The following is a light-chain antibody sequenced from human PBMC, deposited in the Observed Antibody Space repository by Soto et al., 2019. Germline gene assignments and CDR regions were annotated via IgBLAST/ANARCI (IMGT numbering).Light chain of an antibody. V-gene: IGKV1-8*01. CDR3: QQYYSYPRT. CDR1: QGINSY. CDR2: AAS. J-gene: IGKJ1*01. Sequence: AIRMTQSPSSLSASTGDRVTITCLSSQGINSYVAWYQQKPGKAPKLLIYAASTLQSGVPSRFSGSGSGTDLTLTISCLQSEDFATYYCQQYYSYPRTFGQGTKV.